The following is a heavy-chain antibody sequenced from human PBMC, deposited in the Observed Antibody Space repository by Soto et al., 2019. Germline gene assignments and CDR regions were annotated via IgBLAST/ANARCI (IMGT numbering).Heavy chain of an antibody. J-gene: IGHJ3*02. V-gene: IGHV4-4*02. Sequence: LSLTCAVSGGSISSSNWWSWVRQPPGKGLAWIGEIYHSGSTNYNPSLKSRVTISVDKSKNQFSLKLSSVTAADTAVYYCARSTYYDFWSGYYTRADDAFDIWGQGTMVTVSS. CDR3: ARSTYYDFWSGYYTRADDAFDI. CDR1: GGSISSSNW. CDR2: IYHSGST. D-gene: IGHD3-3*01.